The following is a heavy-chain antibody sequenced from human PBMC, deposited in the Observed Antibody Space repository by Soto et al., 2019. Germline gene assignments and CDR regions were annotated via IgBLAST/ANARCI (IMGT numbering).Heavy chain of an antibody. Sequence: PGESLKISCKGSGYSFTDYWIGWVRQMPGKGLEWMGIIYPGDSDTRYSPSFQGQVTISADKSISTAYLQWSSLKASDTAIYYCARLGGSYGDSYYYQYMDVWGKGTTVTVSS. CDR1: GYSFTDYW. V-gene: IGHV5-51*01. CDR3: ARLGGSYGDSYYYQYMDV. J-gene: IGHJ6*03. D-gene: IGHD4-17*01. CDR2: IYPGDSDT.